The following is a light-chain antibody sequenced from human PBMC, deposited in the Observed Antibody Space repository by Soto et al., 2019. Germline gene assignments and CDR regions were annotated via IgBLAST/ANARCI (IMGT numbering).Light chain of an antibody. J-gene: IGKJ4*01. Sequence: EIVMTQSPATLSVSPGETATLSCRASQSVSYNLAWYHQKPGQGTRLLIYGAFTKATGIPARFSGSGSGTECTLTISSLQSDDLAGYYCQQDKNWPALTVRGGTKVEIK. CDR2: GAF. CDR1: QSVSYN. V-gene: IGKV3-15*01. CDR3: QQDKNWPALT.